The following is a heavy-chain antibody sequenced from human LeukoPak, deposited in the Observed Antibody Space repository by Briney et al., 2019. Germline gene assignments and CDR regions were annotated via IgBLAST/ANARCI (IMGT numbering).Heavy chain of an antibody. Sequence: GGSLRLSCSASGFTFSSYAMHWVRQAPGKGLEYVSAISSNGGSTYYADSVKGRFTVSRDNSKNALYLQMSSLRAEDTAVYYCVKGSSTSYTAVIDYWGQGTLVTVSS. CDR1: GFTFSSYA. CDR2: ISSNGGST. D-gene: IGHD2-2*01. V-gene: IGHV3-64D*06. CDR3: VKGSSTSYTAVIDY. J-gene: IGHJ4*02.